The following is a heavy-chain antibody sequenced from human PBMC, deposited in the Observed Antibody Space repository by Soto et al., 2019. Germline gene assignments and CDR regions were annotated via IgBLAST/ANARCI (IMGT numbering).Heavy chain of an antibody. CDR3: ARDDYGMDV. CDR1: GFTFSSYG. Sequence: QVQLVESGGGVVQPGRSLRVSCAASGFTFSSYGMHWVRQAPGKGLEWVAVIWYDASNKYYADSVKGRFTISRDNSKNTLYLQMSSLRAEDTGVYYCARDDYGMDVWGQGTTVTVSS. CDR2: IWYDASNK. V-gene: IGHV3-33*01. J-gene: IGHJ6*02.